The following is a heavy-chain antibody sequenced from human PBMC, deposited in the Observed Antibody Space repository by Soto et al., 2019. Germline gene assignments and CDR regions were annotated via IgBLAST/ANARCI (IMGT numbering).Heavy chain of an antibody. J-gene: IGHJ6*03. V-gene: IGHV1-46*01. CDR2: INPSGGST. Sequence: ASVKVSCKASGYTFPSYYMHWVRQAPGQGLEWMGIINPSGGSTSYAQKFQGRVTMTRDTSTSTVYMELSSLRSEDTAVYYCAALFSYYYMDVWGKGTTVTVSS. D-gene: IGHD3-10*02. CDR1: GYTFPSYY. CDR3: AALFSYYYMDV.